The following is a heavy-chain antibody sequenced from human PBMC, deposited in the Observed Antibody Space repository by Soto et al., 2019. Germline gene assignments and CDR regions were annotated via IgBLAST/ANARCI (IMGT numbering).Heavy chain of an antibody. J-gene: IGHJ4*02. V-gene: IGHV5-51*01. Sequence: GESLKISCKGSGYSLTSYWIGWMRQTPGKGLEWMGMIYLGDSNTRYSPSFEGQVTISAEKSITTAYLQWSSLKASDTAMYYCARQSYCSSTSCYTVDSWGQGTLVTVSS. D-gene: IGHD2-2*02. CDR2: IYLGDSNT. CDR1: GYSLTSYW. CDR3: ARQSYCSSTSCYTVDS.